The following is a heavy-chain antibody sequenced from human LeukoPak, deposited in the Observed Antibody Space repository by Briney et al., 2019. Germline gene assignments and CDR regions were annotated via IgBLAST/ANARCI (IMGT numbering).Heavy chain of an antibody. CDR3: ARGTVTAPDY. CDR2: ISGSGGST. D-gene: IGHD2-21*02. J-gene: IGHJ4*02. Sequence: PGGSLRLSCAASGFTFSSYAMSWVRQAPGKGLEWVSVISGSGGSTYYADSVKGRFTISRDNSKNTLYLQMNRLRPEDTAVYYCARGTVTAPDYWGQGTLVTVSS. CDR1: GFTFSSYA. V-gene: IGHV3-23*01.